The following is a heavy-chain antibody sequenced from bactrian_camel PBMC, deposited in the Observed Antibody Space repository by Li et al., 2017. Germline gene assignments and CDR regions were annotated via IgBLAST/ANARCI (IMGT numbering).Heavy chain of an antibody. Sequence: VQLVESGGDSVQPGGSLRLTRAASQYLFSFYCKGWFRQAPGKEREGVASIITGSGLTRYVESVKGRFTISRDNAKNTVYLEMNNQVAEDSAMYYCAADPHGCDYFPSTRSFRYWSQGTQVTVS. D-gene: IGHD4*01. CDR1: QYLFSFYC. CDR2: IITGSGLT. J-gene: IGHJ6*01. V-gene: IGHV3S54*01. CDR3: AADPHGCDYFPSTRSFRY.